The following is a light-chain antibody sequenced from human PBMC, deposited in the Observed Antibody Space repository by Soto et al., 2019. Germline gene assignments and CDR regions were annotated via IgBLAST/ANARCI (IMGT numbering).Light chain of an antibody. CDR3: QQYNSYWT. CDR1: QSISTW. Sequence: DIQMTQSPSTLSASVGDRVTITCRASQSISTWLAWYQQKPGKAPKLLIYDASSLESGVPSRFSGSGSGTEFTFTISSLQPDDFATYHCQQYNSYWTFGQGTKVEIK. CDR2: DAS. J-gene: IGKJ1*01. V-gene: IGKV1-5*01.